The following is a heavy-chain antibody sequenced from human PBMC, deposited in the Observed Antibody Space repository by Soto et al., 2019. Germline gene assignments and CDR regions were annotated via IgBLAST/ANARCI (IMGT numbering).Heavy chain of an antibody. J-gene: IGHJ4*02. D-gene: IGHD2-8*02. CDR2: ISYDGGNK. CDR3: ARGPTGFTIDY. Sequence: QVQLVESGGGVVQPGRSLRLSCAASGFTFSSYAMYWVRQAPGKGSEWVTLISYDGGNKYYTDAVKGRFTISRDNSKNTLYLHMNSLRAEDTAVYYCARGPTGFTIDYWGQGTLVTVSS. V-gene: IGHV3-30-3*01. CDR1: GFTFSSYA.